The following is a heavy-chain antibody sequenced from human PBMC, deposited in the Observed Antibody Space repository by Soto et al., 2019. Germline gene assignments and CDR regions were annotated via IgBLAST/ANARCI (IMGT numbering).Heavy chain of an antibody. V-gene: IGHV4-59*01. Sequence: LETLSLTCTVSGCSISSYYWSWIRQPPGKGLEWIGYIYYSGSTNYNPSLKSRVTISLDTSKNQFSLKLSSVTAADTAVYYCARTYGDYVLDYWGQGTLVTVSS. CDR2: IYYSGST. D-gene: IGHD4-17*01. CDR3: ARTYGDYVLDY. CDR1: GCSISSYY. J-gene: IGHJ4*02.